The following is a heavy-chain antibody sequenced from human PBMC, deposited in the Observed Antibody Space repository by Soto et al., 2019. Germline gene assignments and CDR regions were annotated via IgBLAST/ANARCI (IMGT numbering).Heavy chain of an antibody. Sequence: QVHLGQSGAEVKKPGASVKVSCKGSVYAFTTYGITWVRQAPGQGLEWMGWISAHNGNTNYAQKLQGRVTVTRDTSTSTAYMELRSLRSDDTAVYYCARGRYGDYWGQGALVTVFS. CDR2: ISAHNGNT. CDR1: VYAFTTYG. J-gene: IGHJ4*02. D-gene: IGHD1-1*01. CDR3: ARGRYGDY. V-gene: IGHV1-18*01.